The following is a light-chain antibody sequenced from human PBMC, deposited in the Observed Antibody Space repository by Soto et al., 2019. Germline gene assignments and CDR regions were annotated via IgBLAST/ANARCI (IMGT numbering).Light chain of an antibody. J-gene: IGKJ1*01. CDR1: QSLLHSNGYNY. Sequence: DVVMTQTPLSLSVAPGEPASSSCKSSQSLLHSNGYNYLDWYLQKAGQSPQLLIYLGSNRSSGVPDRFSGSGSGTDFTLKISRVEAEDVGVYYCMQALQTWTFGQGTKVDI. CDR3: MQALQTWT. CDR2: LGS. V-gene: IGKV2-28*01.